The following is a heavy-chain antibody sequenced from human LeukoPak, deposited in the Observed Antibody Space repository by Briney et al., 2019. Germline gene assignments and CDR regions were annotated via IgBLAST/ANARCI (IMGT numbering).Heavy chain of an antibody. CDR2: ISGSGGST. J-gene: IGHJ4*02. V-gene: IGHV3-23*01. D-gene: IGHD3-16*01. CDR1: GFTFSSYA. CDR3: AKDKKRDYDYVWGSCPSFDY. Sequence: PGGSLRLSCAASGFTFSSYAMSWVRQAPGKGLEWVSAISGSGGSTYYADSVKGQFTISRDNSKNTLYLQMNSLRAEDTAVYYCAKDKKRDYDYVWGSCPSFDYWGQGTLVTVSS.